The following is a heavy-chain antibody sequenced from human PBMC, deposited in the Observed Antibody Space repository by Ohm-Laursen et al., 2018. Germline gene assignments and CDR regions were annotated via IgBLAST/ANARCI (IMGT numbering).Heavy chain of an antibody. CDR2: ISSSGSTI. CDR3: AREQLVFGYYYGMDV. J-gene: IGHJ6*02. CDR1: GFTFSDYY. Sequence: SLRLSCSASGFTFSDYYMSWIRQAPGKGLEWVSYISSSGSTIYYADSVKGRFTISRDNAKNSLYLQMNSLRAEDTAVYYCAREQLVFGYYYGMDVWGQGTTATVSS. D-gene: IGHD6-6*01. V-gene: IGHV3-11*01.